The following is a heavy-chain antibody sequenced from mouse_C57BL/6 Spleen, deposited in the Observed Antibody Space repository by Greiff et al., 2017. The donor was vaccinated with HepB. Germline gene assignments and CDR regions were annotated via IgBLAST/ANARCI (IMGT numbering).Heavy chain of an antibody. J-gene: IGHJ3*01. Sequence: VKLVESGPGLVAPSQSLSITCTVSGFSLTSYGVSWVRQPPGTGLEWLGVLWGDGSTNYPSALISRLSISKDNSKSQVFLNRTSLQTDDTATYYSAKKNYGEIYWGTGTLVTVAA. CDR2: LWGDGST. CDR3: AKKNYGEIY. D-gene: IGHD1-1*02. CDR1: GFSLTSYG. V-gene: IGHV2-3*01.